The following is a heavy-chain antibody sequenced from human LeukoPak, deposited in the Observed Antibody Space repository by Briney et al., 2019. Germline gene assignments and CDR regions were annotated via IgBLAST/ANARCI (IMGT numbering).Heavy chain of an antibody. CDR2: ISGSGGST. V-gene: IGHV3-23*01. J-gene: IGHJ4*02. D-gene: IGHD1-26*01. Sequence: GGSLRLSCVASGFRFRRYAMSWVRQAPGKGLEWVATISGSGGSTYYADSVKGRFTISGDDSKDTLFLQMNSLRAEDTAVYYCARGRAWELPGYWGQGTLVTVSS. CDR1: GFRFRRYA. CDR3: ARGRAWELPGY.